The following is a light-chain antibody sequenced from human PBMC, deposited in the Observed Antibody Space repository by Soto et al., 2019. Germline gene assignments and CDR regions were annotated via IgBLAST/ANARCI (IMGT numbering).Light chain of an antibody. V-gene: IGLV2-14*01. CDR3: SSYTSSSTPL. Sequence: QSALTQPASVSGSPGQSITISCTGTSSDVGGYNYVSWYQQHPGKAPKLMIYDVSNRPSGVSNRFSGSKSGNTASLTISGLQAEDEADYYCSSYTSSSTPLFGGGTKLPS. CDR1: SSDVGGYNY. CDR2: DVS. J-gene: IGLJ2*01.